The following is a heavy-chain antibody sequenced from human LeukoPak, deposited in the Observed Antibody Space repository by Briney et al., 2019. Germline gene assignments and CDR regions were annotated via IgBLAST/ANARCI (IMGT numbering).Heavy chain of an antibody. CDR3: ARARVPMDV. CDR1: GGSISSYY. J-gene: IGHJ6*03. CDR2: IYCSGYT. D-gene: IGHD3-10*01. V-gene: IGHV4-59*01. Sequence: PSETLSLTCTVSGGSISSYYWSWIRQPPGKGLEWIGYIYCSGYTNYNPSLKSRVTISVDTSKNQFSLKLTSVTAADTAVYYCARARVPMDVWGKGTTVTVSS.